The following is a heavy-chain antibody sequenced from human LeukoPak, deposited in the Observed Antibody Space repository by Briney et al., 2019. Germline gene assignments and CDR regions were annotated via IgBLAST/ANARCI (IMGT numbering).Heavy chain of an antibody. CDR1: GFTFSTHG. J-gene: IGHJ5*02. CDR2: ISYDASSK. D-gene: IGHD2-15*01. CDR3: APGNSRGCSGDTCYNWFDP. Sequence: PGRSLRLSCAASGFTFSTHGMHWVRQAPGKGLEWVAVISYDASSKYYADSVKGRFTISRDNSKNTLYLQMNSLRADDTAVYYCAPGNSRGCSGDTCYNWFDPWGQGTLVTVSS. V-gene: IGHV3-30*03.